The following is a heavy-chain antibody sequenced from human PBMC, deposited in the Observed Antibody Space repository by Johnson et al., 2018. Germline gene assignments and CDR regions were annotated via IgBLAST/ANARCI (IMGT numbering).Heavy chain of an antibody. J-gene: IGHJ3*02. CDR3: ARVGEWELGDGMSI. V-gene: IGHV4-34*01. CDR1: GGSFSGYY. Sequence: QVQLQQWGAGLLKPLETLSLTCAVYGGSFSGYYWTWIRQPPGKGLEWIGEINHSGSTNYHPSLKSRVTISVDTSKNQFSLKLSSVTAADTAVYYCARVGEWELGDGMSIWGQGTMVTVSS. D-gene: IGHD1-26*01. CDR2: INHSGST.